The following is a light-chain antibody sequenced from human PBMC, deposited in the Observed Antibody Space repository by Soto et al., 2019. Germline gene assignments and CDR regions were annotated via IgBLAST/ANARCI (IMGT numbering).Light chain of an antibody. CDR2: EGS. V-gene: IGLV2-23*03. Sequence: QSVLTQPASVSGSPGQSITISCTGTSSDVGSYNLVSWYQQHPGKAPKLMIYEGSKRPSGVSNRFSGSKSGNTASLTISGLQAEDEADYYCCSYAGSSTFADYFFGTGTKLTVL. CDR3: CSYAGSSTFADYF. CDR1: SSDVGSYNL. J-gene: IGLJ1*01.